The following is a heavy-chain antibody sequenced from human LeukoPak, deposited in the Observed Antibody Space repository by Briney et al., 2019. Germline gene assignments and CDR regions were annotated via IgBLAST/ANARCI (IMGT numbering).Heavy chain of an antibody. CDR1: SGSFSGYY. CDR3: ARFLIRGSFDY. D-gene: IGHD3-10*01. Sequence: SETLSLTCAVYSGSFSGYYWRWLRQPPGKRLEWLGEINHSGSTNYNPSLKSRVTISVDTSKNQFSLKLSSVTAADTAVYYCARFLIRGSFDYWGQGTLVTVSS. CDR2: INHSGST. J-gene: IGHJ4*02. V-gene: IGHV4-34*01.